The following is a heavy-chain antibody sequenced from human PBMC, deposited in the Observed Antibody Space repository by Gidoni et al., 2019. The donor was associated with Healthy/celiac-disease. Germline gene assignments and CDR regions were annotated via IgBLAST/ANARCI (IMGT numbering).Heavy chain of an antibody. CDR3: AKAVGVPGDFDY. CDR2: ISGSGGRT. V-gene: IGHV3-23*01. J-gene: IGHJ4*02. D-gene: IGHD2-21*01. CDR1: GFTFSSYA. Sequence: EVQLLASGGGLVQPGGSLRLSCAASGFTFSSYAMGWVRQAPGKGLEWVSAISGSGGRTYYEDSVNVRFTITRDNAKNTLYLQMNSLRAEDTAVYYCAKAVGVPGDFDYWGQGTLVTVSS.